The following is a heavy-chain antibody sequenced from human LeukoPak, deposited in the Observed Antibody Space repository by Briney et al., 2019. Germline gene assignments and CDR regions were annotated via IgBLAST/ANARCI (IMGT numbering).Heavy chain of an antibody. CDR3: ARDVHGDYGSGWFDP. Sequence: ASVKVSCXTSGGTFNNSAISWVRQAPGQGLEWLGGIMPLFGTAGYAQKFQGRVTITKDESTRTVYLELTSLTSDDTAVYYCARDVHGDYGSGWFDPWGQGTLVSVSS. J-gene: IGHJ5*02. D-gene: IGHD4-17*01. CDR2: IMPLFGTA. V-gene: IGHV1-69*05. CDR1: GGTFNNSA.